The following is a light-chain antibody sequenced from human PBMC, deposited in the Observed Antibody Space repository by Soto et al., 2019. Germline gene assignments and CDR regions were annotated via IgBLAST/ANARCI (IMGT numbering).Light chain of an antibody. Sequence: QSALTQPPSASGSPGQSVTISCTGSSSDVGGYNYVSWYQQHPGKAPKLMIYEVSKRPSVVPDRLSGSKSGNTASLTVAGLQAEDEADYYGSSYGGSNTVVFGGGTQLTVL. J-gene: IGLJ2*01. CDR2: EVS. V-gene: IGLV2-8*01. CDR3: SSYGGSNTVV. CDR1: SSDVGGYNY.